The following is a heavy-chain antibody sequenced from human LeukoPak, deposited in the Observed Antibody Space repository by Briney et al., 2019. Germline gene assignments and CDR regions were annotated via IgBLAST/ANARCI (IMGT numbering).Heavy chain of an antibody. CDR1: GGSISSYY. V-gene: IGHV4-59*01. D-gene: IGHD6-6*01. J-gene: IGHJ4*02. CDR2: IYYSGST. Sequence: SETLSLTCTVPGGSISSYYWSWIRQPPGKGLEWIGYIYYSGSTNYNPSLKSRVTISVDTSKNQFSLKLSSVTAADTAVYYCAGLAEYSSSWPFDYWGQGTLVTVSS. CDR3: AGLAEYSSSWPFDY.